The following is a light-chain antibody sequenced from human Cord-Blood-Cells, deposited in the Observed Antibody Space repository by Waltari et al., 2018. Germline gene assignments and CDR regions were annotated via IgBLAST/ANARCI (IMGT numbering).Light chain of an antibody. Sequence: DVPMTQPPSSLSAPVGYRVTFPCRASQSISSYLNWYQQKPGKAPKLQIYAAASLQSGVPARFSGSRSGTEFTLTIINPHPQDFATYYCQQRHSTPWTYGQWNKGEVE. CDR1: QSISSY. CDR2: AAA. CDR3: QQRHSTPWT. V-gene: IGKV1-39*01. J-gene: IGKJ1*01.